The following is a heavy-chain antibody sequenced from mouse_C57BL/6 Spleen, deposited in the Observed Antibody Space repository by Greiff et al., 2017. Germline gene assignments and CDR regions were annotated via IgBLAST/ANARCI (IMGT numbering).Heavy chain of an antibody. CDR2: IDPETGGT. D-gene: IGHD1-1*01. Sequence: VKLQESGAELVRPGASVTLSCKASGYTFTDYEMHWVKQTPVHGLEWIGAIDPETGGTAYNQKFKGKAILTADKSSSTAYMELRSLTSEDSAVYYCTRRKDGRSYYDMDYWGQGTSVTVSS. CDR1: GYTFTDYE. CDR3: TRRKDGRSYYDMDY. V-gene: IGHV1-15*01. J-gene: IGHJ4*01.